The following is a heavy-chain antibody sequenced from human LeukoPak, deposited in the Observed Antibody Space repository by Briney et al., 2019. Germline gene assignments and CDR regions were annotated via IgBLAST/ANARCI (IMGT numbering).Heavy chain of an antibody. J-gene: IGHJ6*02. D-gene: IGHD5-24*01. CDR1: VFTFSNYP. Sequence: GGSLRLSCSASVFTFSNYPMHWVRQAPGKGLEYVSVVNTNGGATYYADSVKGRSTISRDNSKNTVYLQISSLRGEDTAMYYCVRGWRIMDVWGQGTTVTVSS. CDR2: VNTNGGAT. CDR3: VRGWRIMDV. V-gene: IGHV3-64D*06.